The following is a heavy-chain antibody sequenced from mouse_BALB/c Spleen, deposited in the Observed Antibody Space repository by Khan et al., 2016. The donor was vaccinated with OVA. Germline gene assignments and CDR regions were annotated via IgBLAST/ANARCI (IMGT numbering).Heavy chain of an antibody. V-gene: IGHV5-6*01. D-gene: IGHD2-5*01. J-gene: IGHJ3*01. Sequence: EVELVESGGDLVKPGGSLKLSCAASGFTFSTYGMSWVRQTPDKRLEWVATISSGGTYTYYPDSVKGRFTISRDNAKNTLYLQMSSLKSEDTAIYYCARLAYFYNSKGFAYWGQGTLVTVSA. CDR3: ARLAYFYNSKGFAY. CDR2: ISSGGTYT. CDR1: GFTFSTYG.